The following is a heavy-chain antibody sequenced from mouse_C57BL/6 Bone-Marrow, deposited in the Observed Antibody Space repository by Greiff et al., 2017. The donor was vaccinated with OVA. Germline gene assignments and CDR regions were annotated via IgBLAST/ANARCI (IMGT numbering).Heavy chain of an antibody. Sequence: EVKVVESGEGLVKPGGSLKLSCAASGFTFSSYAMSWVRQTPEQRLEWVAYISSGGDYIYYADTVKGRFTISRDNARNTLYLQMSSLKSEDTAMYYCTREGPRQLQDYAMDYWGQGTSVTVSS. CDR1: GFTFSSYA. CDR2: ISSGGDYI. J-gene: IGHJ4*01. CDR3: TREGPRQLQDYAMDY. D-gene: IGHD3-2*01. V-gene: IGHV5-9-1*02.